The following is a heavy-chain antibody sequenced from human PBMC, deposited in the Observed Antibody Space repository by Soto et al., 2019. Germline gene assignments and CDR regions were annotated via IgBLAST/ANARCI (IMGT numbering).Heavy chain of an antibody. CDR3: TRDDYGDYEDFDY. D-gene: IGHD4-17*01. CDR2: IRSKAYGGTT. CDR1: GFTFGDYA. Sequence: PGGSLRLSCTASGFTFGDYAMSWFRQAPGKGLEWVGFIRSKAYGGTTEYAASVKGRFTISRDDSKSIAYLQMNSLKTEDTAVYYCTRDDYGDYEDFDYWGQGTLVTVSS. J-gene: IGHJ4*02. V-gene: IGHV3-49*03.